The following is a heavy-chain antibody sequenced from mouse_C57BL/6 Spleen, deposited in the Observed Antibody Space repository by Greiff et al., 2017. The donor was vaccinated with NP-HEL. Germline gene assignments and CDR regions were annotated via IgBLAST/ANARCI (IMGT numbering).Heavy chain of an antibody. CDR3: TTWVLEDYFDY. CDR1: GFNIKDDY. Sequence: VHVKQSGAELVRPGASVKLSCTASGFNIKDDYMHWVKQRPEQGLEWIGWIDPENGDTEYASKFQGKATITADTSSNTAYLQLSSLTSEDTAVYYCTTWVLEDYFDYWGQGTTLTVSS. V-gene: IGHV14-4*01. J-gene: IGHJ2*01. D-gene: IGHD2-14*01. CDR2: IDPENGDT.